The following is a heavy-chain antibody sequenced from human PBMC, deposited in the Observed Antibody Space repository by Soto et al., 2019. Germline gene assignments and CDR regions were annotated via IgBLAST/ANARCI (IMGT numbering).Heavy chain of an antibody. V-gene: IGHV3-21*01. J-gene: IGHJ4*02. CDR2: ISSSSRYI. Sequence: EVQLVESGGGLVKPGGSLRLSCTASGFSFSHYDMNWVRQAPGKGLEWVSSISSSSRYIYYADSVKGRFTISRDNAKNSLYLQMNSLRAEDTAVYYCARDVSSSGCIDYWGQGTLVTVSS. D-gene: IGHD6-19*01. CDR3: ARDVSSSGCIDY. CDR1: GFSFSHYD.